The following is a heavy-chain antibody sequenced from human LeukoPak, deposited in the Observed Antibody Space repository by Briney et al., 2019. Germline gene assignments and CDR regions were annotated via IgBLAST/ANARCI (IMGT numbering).Heavy chain of an antibody. D-gene: IGHD3-3*01. Sequence: GGSLRLSCAVSGFSFSGYEMNWVRQAPGKGLEWISYISSRGSATYYADSVKGRFIISRDDAKNSLYLQMNSLRAEDTAVYYCAREMEFTGYDFGLDYWGQGTLVTVSP. CDR1: GFSFSGYE. V-gene: IGHV3-48*03. CDR2: ISSRGSAT. J-gene: IGHJ4*02. CDR3: AREMEFTGYDFGLDY.